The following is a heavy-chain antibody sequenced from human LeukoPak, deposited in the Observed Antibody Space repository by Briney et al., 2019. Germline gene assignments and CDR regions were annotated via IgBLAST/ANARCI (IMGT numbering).Heavy chain of an antibody. Sequence: SETLSLTCTVSGGSISSYYWSWVRQPAGKGLEWIGRIYASGNTNYNPSLKGRVTMSLDTSKNQFSLNLSSVTAADTAVYYCARDRKFGESSTNFDHWGQGTLVTVSS. CDR3: ARDRKFGESSTNFDH. J-gene: IGHJ4*02. D-gene: IGHD3-10*01. CDR2: IYASGNT. CDR1: GGSISSYY. V-gene: IGHV4-4*07.